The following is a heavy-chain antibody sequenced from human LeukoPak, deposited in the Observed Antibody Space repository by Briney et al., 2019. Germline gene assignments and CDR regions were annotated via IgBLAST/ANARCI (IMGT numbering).Heavy chain of an antibody. CDR3: ASHGNYYDSSGYLD. CDR1: GFTFSSYT. V-gene: IGHV3-48*01. J-gene: IGHJ4*02. D-gene: IGHD3-22*01. Sequence: GGCLRLSCAASGFTFSSYTMNWVRQAPGRGLEWLSYISSSSKTIYYADSVKGRFTISRDNSKNTLYLQMNSLRAEDTAVYYCASHGNYYDSSGYLDWGQGTLVTVSS. CDR2: ISSSSKTI.